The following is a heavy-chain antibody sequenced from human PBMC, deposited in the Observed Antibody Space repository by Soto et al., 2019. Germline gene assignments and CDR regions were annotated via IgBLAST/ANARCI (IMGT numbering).Heavy chain of an antibody. J-gene: IGHJ4*02. D-gene: IGHD3-22*01. CDR3: ARDPYYYDSSGPGDY. CDR1: GFTFSSYG. CDR2: IWYDGSNK. V-gene: IGHV3-33*01. Sequence: QVQLVESGGGVVQPGRSLRLSCAASGFTFSSYGMHWVRQAPGKGLEWVAVIWYDGSNKYYADSVKGRFTISRDNSKNTLYLQMNSLRAEDTAVYYCARDPYYYDSSGPGDYWGQGTLVTVSS.